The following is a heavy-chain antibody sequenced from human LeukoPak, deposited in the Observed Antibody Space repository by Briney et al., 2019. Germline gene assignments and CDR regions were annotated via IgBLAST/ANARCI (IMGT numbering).Heavy chain of an antibody. CDR1: GFTFSSYA. J-gene: IGHJ4*02. CDR3: AKDPTLGGTVTTWDY. D-gene: IGHD4-17*01. CDR2: ISGSGGSA. V-gene: IGHV3-23*01. Sequence: GGSLRLSCAAAGFTFSSYAMSWVRQAPGKGLEWVSAISGSGGSAYYADSVKGRFTISRDNSKNTLYLQMNSLRAEDTAVYYCAKDPTLGGTVTTWDYCGQGTLVTVSS.